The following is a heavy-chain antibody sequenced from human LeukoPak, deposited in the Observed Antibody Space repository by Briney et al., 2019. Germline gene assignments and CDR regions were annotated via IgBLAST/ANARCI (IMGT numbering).Heavy chain of an antibody. V-gene: IGHV3-23*01. CDR2: ISGSGGST. CDR1: EFTFSNYA. D-gene: IGHD3-22*01. J-gene: IGHJ4*02. CDR3: AKAHSSGFYLNYYFDY. Sequence: GGSLRLSCAASEFTFSNYAMSWVRQTPGKGLEWVSSISGSGGSTYYADSAKGRFTISRDNSKNTLYLQMNSLRAADTAVYYCAKAHSSGFYLNYYFDYWGQGTLVTVSS.